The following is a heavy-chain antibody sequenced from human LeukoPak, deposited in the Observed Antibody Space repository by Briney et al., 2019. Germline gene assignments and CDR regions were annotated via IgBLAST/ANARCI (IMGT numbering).Heavy chain of an antibody. CDR3: ASREWGDRTVIAFDI. CDR1: GGTFSSYA. J-gene: IGHJ3*02. D-gene: IGHD3-22*01. Sequence: SVKVSCKASGGTFSSYAISWVRQAPGQGLEWMGRIIPILGIANYAQKFQGRVTITADKSTSTAYMELSSLRSEDTAVYYCASREWGDRTVIAFDIWGQGTMVTVSS. V-gene: IGHV1-69*04. CDR2: IIPILGIA.